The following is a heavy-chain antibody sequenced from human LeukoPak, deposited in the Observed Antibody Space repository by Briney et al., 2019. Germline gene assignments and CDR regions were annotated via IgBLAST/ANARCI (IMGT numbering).Heavy chain of an antibody. CDR2: IYTSGST. CDR1: GGSISSYY. D-gene: IGHD3-10*01. V-gene: IGHV4-4*07. CDR3: ARDAKYYYGSRTYFFFEY. J-gene: IGHJ4*02. Sequence: SETLSLTCTVSGGSISSYYWSWIRQPAGKGLEWIGRIYTSGSTNYNPSLKSRVTMSVDASKNQFSLKLSSVTAADTAIYYCARDAKYYYGSRTYFFFEYWGQGTLLTVSS.